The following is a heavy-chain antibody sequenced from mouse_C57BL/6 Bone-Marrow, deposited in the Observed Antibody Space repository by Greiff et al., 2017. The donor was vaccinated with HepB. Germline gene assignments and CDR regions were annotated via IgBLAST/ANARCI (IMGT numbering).Heavy chain of an antibody. CDR3: ARLRDYDPFAY. CDR1: GFTFSSYG. CDR2: ISSGGSYT. Sequence: EVNVVESGGDLVKPGGSLKLSCAASGFTFSSYGMSWVRQTPDKRLEWVATISSGGSYTYYPDSVKGRFTISRDNAKNTLYLQMSSLKSEDTAMYYCARLRDYDPFAYWGQGTLVTVSA. V-gene: IGHV5-6*01. D-gene: IGHD2-4*01. J-gene: IGHJ3*01.